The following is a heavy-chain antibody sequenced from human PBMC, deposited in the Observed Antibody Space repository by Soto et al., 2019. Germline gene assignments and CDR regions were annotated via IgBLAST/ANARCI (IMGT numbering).Heavy chain of an antibody. D-gene: IGHD3-9*01. J-gene: IGHJ4*02. CDR1: GGSISSSRYY. V-gene: IGHV4-39*01. Sequence: HSGSLSLTCTVSGGSISSSRYYWGWIRQPPGKGLEWIGSIYYSGTTYYNPSLKSRVTISVDTSKNQFSLKLSSVTAADTAVYYCARHRGYYDILTGYYTELNFDYWGQGTQVTVSS. CDR3: ARHRGYYDILTGYYTELNFDY. CDR2: IYYSGTT.